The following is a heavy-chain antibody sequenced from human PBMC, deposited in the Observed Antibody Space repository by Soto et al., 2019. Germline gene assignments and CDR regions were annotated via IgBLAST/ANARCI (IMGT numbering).Heavy chain of an antibody. V-gene: IGHV4-59*01. CDR2: IKYRGNT. CDR3: ARADSVSIYGGYWFDP. D-gene: IGHD1-26*01. CDR1: GDSISNFY. J-gene: IGHJ5*02. Sequence: QVQLQESGPGLVQPSETVTLTCTVSGDSISNFYWSWIRQSPGQGLEWVGYIKYRGNTKYNPSLNSRVSLSIDTSKNQISLILNSVTAADTAVYYCARADSVSIYGGYWFDPWGPGTLVTVSS.